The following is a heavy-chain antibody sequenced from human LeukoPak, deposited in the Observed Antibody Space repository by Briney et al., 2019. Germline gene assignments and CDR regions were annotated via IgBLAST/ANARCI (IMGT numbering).Heavy chain of an antibody. V-gene: IGHV1-8*01. CDR1: GYTFTSYD. Sequence: GSVKGSCKASGYTFTSYDINWVRQATGQGLEWMGWMNPNSGNTGYAQKFQGRVTMTRNTSISTAYMELSSLRSEDTAVYYCARGDSSSECDYWGQGTLVTVSS. CDR2: MNPNSGNT. J-gene: IGHJ4*02. D-gene: IGHD6-13*01. CDR3: ARGDSSSECDY.